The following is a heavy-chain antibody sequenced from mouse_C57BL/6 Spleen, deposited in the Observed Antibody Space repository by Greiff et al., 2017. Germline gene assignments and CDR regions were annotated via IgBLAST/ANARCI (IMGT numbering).Heavy chain of an antibody. CDR3: ARSGYAMDY. V-gene: IGHV1-42*01. CDR1: GYSFTGYY. D-gene: IGHD3-1*01. J-gene: IGHJ4*01. Sequence: VQLQPSGPELVKPGASVKISCKASGYSFTGYYMNWVKQSPEKSLEWIGEINPSTGGTTYNQKFKAKATLTVDKSSSTAYMQLKSLTSEDSAVYYCARSGYAMDYWGQGTSVTVSS. CDR2: INPSTGGT.